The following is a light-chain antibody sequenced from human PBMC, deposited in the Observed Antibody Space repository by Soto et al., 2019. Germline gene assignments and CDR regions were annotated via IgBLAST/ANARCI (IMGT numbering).Light chain of an antibody. J-gene: IGKJ4*01. CDR3: QHYGDSSST. CDR1: QTIAYNF. CDR2: DAS. Sequence: IVWTQSPGTLSLSPGEVATLSCGASQTIAYNFLAWHQQKPGLAPRLLVYDASKRATGIPDRFSGSGSGTDFTLNITTLEPADFAVYSCQHYGDSSSTFGGGTRVEI. V-gene: IGKV3D-20*01.